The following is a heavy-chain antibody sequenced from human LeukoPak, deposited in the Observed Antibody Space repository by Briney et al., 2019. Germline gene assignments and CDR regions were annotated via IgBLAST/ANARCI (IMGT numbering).Heavy chain of an antibody. CDR2: ISGGST. CDR3: AKSRQHLGGSAPDYDYYDMDV. D-gene: IGHD3-3*02. CDR1: GFTFSSYA. J-gene: IGHJ6*03. V-gene: IGHV3-23*01. Sequence: GGSLRLSCAASGFTFSSYAMSWVRQAPGKGLEWVSAISGGSTYYADSVKGRFTISRDNSKNTLYLQMNSLRAEDTAVYYCAKSRQHLGGSAPDYDYYDMDVWGKGTTVTVSS.